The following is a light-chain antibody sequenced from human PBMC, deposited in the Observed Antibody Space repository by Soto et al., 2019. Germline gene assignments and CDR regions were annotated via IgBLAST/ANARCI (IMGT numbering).Light chain of an antibody. Sequence: EIVMTQSPATLSVSPGERATLSCRASQSVGSNLAWYQQRPGQAPRLLIYGASTRATGVPARFSDSGSGTEFTLTISSLQSEDFGIYFCQQYNNWPPDRTFGQGTKVEIK. CDR1: QSVGSN. CDR2: GAS. J-gene: IGKJ1*01. CDR3: QQYNNWPPDRT. V-gene: IGKV3-15*01.